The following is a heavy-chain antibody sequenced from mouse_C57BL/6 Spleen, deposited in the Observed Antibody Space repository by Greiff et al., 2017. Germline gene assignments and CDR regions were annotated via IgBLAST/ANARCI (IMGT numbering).Heavy chain of an antibody. Sequence: QVQLQQPGAELVRPGSSVKLSCKASGYTFTSYWMHWVKQRPIQGLEWIGNIDPSDSGTHYNQKFKDKATLTVDKSSSTAYMQLSSLTSEDSAVYYCARGTTVVATGYWGQGTSVTVSS. CDR1: GYTFTSYW. CDR2: IDPSDSGT. D-gene: IGHD1-1*01. J-gene: IGHJ4*01. CDR3: ARGTTVVATGY. V-gene: IGHV1-52*01.